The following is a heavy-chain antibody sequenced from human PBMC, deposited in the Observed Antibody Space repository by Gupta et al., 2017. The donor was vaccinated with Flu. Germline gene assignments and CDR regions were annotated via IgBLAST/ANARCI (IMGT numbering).Heavy chain of an antibody. CDR3: ARNGYCTSTSCSFYMDV. CDR1: GFTFSTHA. V-gene: IGHV3-33*01. J-gene: IGHJ6*03. Sequence: QVQLVESGGGVVQPGGSLRLSCAASGFTFSTHAMYWVRQAPGKGLEWVALIWNYGYNKYHVDSVKGRFTISRDNSKNTLYLQLNSLRAEDTGVYYCARNGYCTSTSCSFYMDVWGTGTTVTVSS. CDR2: IWNYGYNK. D-gene: IGHD2-2*01.